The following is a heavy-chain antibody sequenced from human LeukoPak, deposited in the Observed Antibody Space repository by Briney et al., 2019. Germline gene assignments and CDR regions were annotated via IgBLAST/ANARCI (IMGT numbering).Heavy chain of an antibody. Sequence: SETLSLTCTVSGGSISSGGYYWSWIRQHPGKGLEWIGYIYYSGSTYYNPSLKSRVTISVDTSKNQFSLKLSSVTAADTAVYYCARHGPLIAVLRYWGQGTLVTVSS. CDR3: ARHGPLIAVLRY. J-gene: IGHJ4*02. CDR2: IYYSGST. V-gene: IGHV4-31*03. CDR1: GGSISSGGYY. D-gene: IGHD3-16*01.